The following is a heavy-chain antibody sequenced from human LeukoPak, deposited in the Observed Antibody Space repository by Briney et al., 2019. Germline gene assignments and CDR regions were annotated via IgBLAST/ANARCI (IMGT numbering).Heavy chain of an antibody. J-gene: IGHJ6*03. V-gene: IGHV4-39*07. CDR3: AGLKNYYYYMDV. CDR2: VYYSGST. CDR1: GDSISSRSDF. Sequence: SETLSLTCSVSGDSISSRSDFWGWIRQPPGKGLEWIGSVYYSGSTYYSPSLKSRVTVSVDTSKNQFSLKLSSVTAADTAVYYCAGLKNYYYYMDVWGKGTTVTVSS.